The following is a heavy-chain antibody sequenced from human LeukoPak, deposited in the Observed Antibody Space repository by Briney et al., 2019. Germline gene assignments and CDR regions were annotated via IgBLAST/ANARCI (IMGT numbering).Heavy chain of an antibody. D-gene: IGHD1-26*01. CDR3: ARDGEEEWGLRLGAFDI. J-gene: IGHJ3*02. V-gene: IGHV3-21*01. CDR1: GFTFNSYS. Sequence: PGGSLTLSRAASGFTFNSYSMNWVRPAPRKGREWVSSISSSSSYIYHPDSVKGRFTISRDNAKNSLYLQMNSLRAEETAVYYCARDGEEEWGLRLGAFDIWGQGTMVTVSS. CDR2: ISSSSSYI.